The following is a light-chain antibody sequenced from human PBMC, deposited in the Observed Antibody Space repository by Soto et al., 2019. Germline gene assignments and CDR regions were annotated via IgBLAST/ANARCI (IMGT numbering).Light chain of an antibody. CDR1: QSVDSN. J-gene: IGKJ5*01. Sequence: EIMMTQSPATLSVSPGERATLSCRASQSVDSNLAWYQQKPGQAPRLLIYGASTRATGIPARFSGSGSGTEFTLTISSLQSEDFALYYCQQYNNWPLLITFGQGTRLEIK. CDR3: QQYNNWPLLIT. CDR2: GAS. V-gene: IGKV3-15*01.